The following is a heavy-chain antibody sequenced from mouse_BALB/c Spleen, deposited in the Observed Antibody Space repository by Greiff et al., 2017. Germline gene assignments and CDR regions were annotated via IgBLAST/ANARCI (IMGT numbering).Heavy chain of an antibody. CDR3: ARNGYLSWFAY. J-gene: IGHJ3*01. CDR1: GFSFSSYD. V-gene: IGHV5-12-1*01. CDR2: ISSGGGST. D-gene: IGHD1-2*01. Sequence: EVMLVESGGGLVKPGGSLKLSCAASGFSFSSYDMSWVRQTPEKRLEWVAYISSGGGSTYYPDTVKGRFTISRDNAKNTLYLQMSSLKSEDTAMYYCARNGYLSWFAYWGQGTLVTVSA.